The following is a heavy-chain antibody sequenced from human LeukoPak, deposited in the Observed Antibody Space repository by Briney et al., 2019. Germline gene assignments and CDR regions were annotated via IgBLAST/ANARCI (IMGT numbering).Heavy chain of an antibody. Sequence: GGSLRLSCAASGFTLSRYSMDWVRQAPGKGLEFVSAISSNGERTYYANSVKGRFTISRDISKNTLYLQMGSLRPEDMAVYYCARVDYGSGCDSWGQGTQVTVSS. D-gene: IGHD6-19*01. V-gene: IGHV3-64*01. CDR3: ARVDYGSGCDS. CDR2: ISSNGERT. CDR1: GFTLSRYS. J-gene: IGHJ4*02.